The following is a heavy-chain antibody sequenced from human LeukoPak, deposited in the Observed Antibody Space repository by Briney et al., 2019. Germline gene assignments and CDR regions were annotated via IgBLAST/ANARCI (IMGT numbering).Heavy chain of an antibody. Sequence: PRGSLRLSCAASGFTFSSYWMHWVRQAPGKGLVWVSRSNSDGSSTSYADSVKGRFTISRDNAKNTLYLQMNSLRAEDTAVYYCARGPSPDYWGQGTLVTVSS. J-gene: IGHJ4*02. CDR3: ARGPSPDY. CDR2: SNSDGSST. D-gene: IGHD2-2*01. CDR1: GFTFSSYW. V-gene: IGHV3-74*01.